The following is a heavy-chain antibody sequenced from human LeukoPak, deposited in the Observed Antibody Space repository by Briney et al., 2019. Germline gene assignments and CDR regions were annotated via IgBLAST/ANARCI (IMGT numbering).Heavy chain of an antibody. V-gene: IGHV3-48*04. J-gene: IGHJ4*02. CDR1: GFTFSGYG. D-gene: IGHD5-18*01. CDR2: INGSSSTI. CDR3: ARDYRGYSYGYFVY. Sequence: PGGSLRLSCAASGFTFSGYGMNWVRQAPGKGLEWVSYINGSSSTIYYADSVKGRFTISRDNAKNSLYLQMNSLRAEDTAVYYCARDYRGYSYGYFVYWGQGTLVTVSS.